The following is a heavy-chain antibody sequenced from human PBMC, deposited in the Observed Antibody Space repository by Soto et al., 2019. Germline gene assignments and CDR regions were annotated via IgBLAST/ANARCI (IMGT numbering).Heavy chain of an antibody. CDR2: ISSSSSYI. Sequence: VPLRLSCAASGFTFSLYSMISVRHAPGKGLEWVSSISSSSSYIYYADLVKGRFTISRDNAKNSLFLQMNSLRVEDTAVYYCARATATDSRHDYLGQGTLVTVSS. J-gene: IGHJ4*02. D-gene: IGHD3-22*01. CDR1: GFTFSLYS. CDR3: ARATATDSRHDY. V-gene: IGHV3-21*01.